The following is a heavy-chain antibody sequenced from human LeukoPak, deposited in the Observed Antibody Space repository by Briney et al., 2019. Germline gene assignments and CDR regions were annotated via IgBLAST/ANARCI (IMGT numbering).Heavy chain of an antibody. CDR2: IWSDGKIE. D-gene: IGHD6-13*01. CDR3: AKDPGTATRGFHMDV. J-gene: IGHJ6*03. CDR1: GFTFSNYD. V-gene: IGHV3-30*02. Sequence: GGSLSLSCAASGFTFSNYDMHWVRQSPGKGLEWLSLIWSDGKIEQYAASVEGRITISRDNSKNTVYLQMNSLRGEDTAVYYCAKDPGTATRGFHMDVWGKGTSVTVSS.